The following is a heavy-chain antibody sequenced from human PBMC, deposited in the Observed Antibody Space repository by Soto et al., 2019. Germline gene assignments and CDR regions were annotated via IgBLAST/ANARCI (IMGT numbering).Heavy chain of an antibody. D-gene: IGHD2-15*01. CDR3: GRNLASGGTYYFDY. V-gene: IGHV3-72*01. CDR1: GFTFSDHY. J-gene: IGHJ4*02. Sequence: EVQLVESGGGLVEPGGSLRLSCAASGFTFSDHYMDWVRQAPGKGLEWIGRVRNKANSYTTEYAASVRGRFTVSRDDSKNLLYLQMNSLKTEDTAMYYCGRNLASGGTYYFDYWGQGTLVTVSS. CDR2: VRNKANSYTT.